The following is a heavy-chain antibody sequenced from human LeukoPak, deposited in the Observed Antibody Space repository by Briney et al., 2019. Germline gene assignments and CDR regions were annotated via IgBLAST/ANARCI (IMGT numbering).Heavy chain of an antibody. J-gene: IGHJ5*01. Sequence: GGSLRLSCETSGFTFSSYTMNWVRQAPGKGLEWVSSISDSGGSTYYADSVKGRFTISRDNSKNTLYLQMISLRAEDTAVYYCASSGWNWFDSWGQGTLVTVSS. V-gene: IGHV3-23*01. D-gene: IGHD6-19*01. CDR1: GFTFSSYT. CDR3: ASSGWNWFDS. CDR2: ISDSGGST.